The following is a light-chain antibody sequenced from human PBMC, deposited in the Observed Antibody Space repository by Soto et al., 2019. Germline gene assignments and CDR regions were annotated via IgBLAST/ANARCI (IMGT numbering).Light chain of an antibody. V-gene: IGKV1-39*01. CDR2: AAS. J-gene: IGKJ2*03. CDR3: QQTYNPPMYS. CDR1: QSITNF. Sequence: DIQMTQSPSSLSASVGDRVTITCRASQSITNFLNWYQQKPGKAPELLIYAASSLQSGVPSRFSGSGSGTDSPLTISSLQPEDFATYVCQQTYNPPMYSFGQGTKLEI.